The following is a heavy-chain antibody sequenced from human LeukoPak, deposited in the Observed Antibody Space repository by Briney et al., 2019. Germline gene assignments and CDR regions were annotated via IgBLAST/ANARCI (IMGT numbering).Heavy chain of an antibody. CDR1: GGTFSNYA. CDR2: IIPIFGTP. Sequence: SVKVSCKASGGTFSNYAISWVRQAPGQGLEWMGGIIPIFGTPNYAQKFQGRVTITTDESTSTAYMDLSSLRSEDTAVYYCARARSSFHYDGSGYYNFDYWGQRTLVTVSS. CDR3: ARARSSFHYDGSGYYNFDY. V-gene: IGHV1-69*05. J-gene: IGHJ4*02. D-gene: IGHD3-22*01.